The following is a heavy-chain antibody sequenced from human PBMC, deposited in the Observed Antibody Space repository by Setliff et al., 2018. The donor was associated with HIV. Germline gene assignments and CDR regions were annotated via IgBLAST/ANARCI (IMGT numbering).Heavy chain of an antibody. V-gene: IGHV3-7*01. CDR3: ARDRGKSGGVLPGWFDS. D-gene: IGHD2-15*01. Sequence: GGSLRLSCAASGFTFSRYWMIWVRQAPGKGLEWVANIDLYGSEKNYVDSVEGRFTISRDNARNSLYLEMNSLRAEDTAVYYCARDRGKSGGVLPGWFDSWGQGTLVTVSS. CDR2: IDLYGSEK. CDR1: GFTFSRYW. J-gene: IGHJ5*01.